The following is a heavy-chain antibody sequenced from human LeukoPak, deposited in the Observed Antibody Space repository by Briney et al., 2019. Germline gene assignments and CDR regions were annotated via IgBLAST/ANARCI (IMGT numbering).Heavy chain of an antibody. CDR2: IYYGGST. J-gene: IGHJ6*03. CDR3: AREHDFWSGYYTGYYYMDV. Sequence: PSETLSLTCSVSGDSIRNYYWNWVRQPPGKALEWIGYIYYGGSTNYNPSLKSRVTISPDTSKKQFSLRLSSVTAADTAVYYCAREHDFWSGYYTGYYYMDVWDKGTTVTVSS. V-gene: IGHV4-59*01. D-gene: IGHD3-3*01. CDR1: GDSIRNYY.